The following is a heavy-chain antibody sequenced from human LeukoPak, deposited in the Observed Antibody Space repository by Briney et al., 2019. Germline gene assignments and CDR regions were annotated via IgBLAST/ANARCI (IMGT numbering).Heavy chain of an antibody. CDR2: ISAYNGNT. CDR3: AKKTAMADDAFDI. CDR1: GYTFTSYG. J-gene: IGHJ3*02. Sequence: ASVKVSCKASGYTFTSYGISWVRQAPGQRLEWMGWISAYNGNTNYAQKLQGRVTMTTDTSTSTAYMKLSSLRSEDTAVYYCAKKTAMADDAFDIWGQGTMVTVSS. V-gene: IGHV1-18*01. D-gene: IGHD5-18*01.